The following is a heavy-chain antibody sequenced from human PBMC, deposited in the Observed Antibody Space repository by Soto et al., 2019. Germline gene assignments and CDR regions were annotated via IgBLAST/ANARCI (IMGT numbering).Heavy chain of an antibody. V-gene: IGHV3-30-3*01. CDR1: GFTFSSYD. D-gene: IGHD1-26*01. CDR3: ARDRRWACFDY. Sequence: GGSLRLSCAASGFTFSSYDMHWVRQAPGKGLEWVAVISYDGSNKYYADSVKGRFTISRDNSKNTLYLQMNSLRAEDTAVYYCARDRRWACFDYWGQGTLVTVSS. CDR2: ISYDGSNK. J-gene: IGHJ4*02.